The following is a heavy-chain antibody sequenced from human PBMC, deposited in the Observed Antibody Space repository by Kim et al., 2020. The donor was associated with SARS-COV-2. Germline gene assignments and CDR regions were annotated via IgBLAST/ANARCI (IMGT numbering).Heavy chain of an antibody. CDR2: IYYSGST. CDR1: GGSISSSSYY. CDR3: ARQLGITLIVVVISTHWED. Sequence: SETLSLTCTVSGGSISSSSYYWGWIRQPPGKGLEWIGSIYYSGSTNYNLSLKSRVTISVDTSKNQFSLKLSSVTAADTAVYYCARQLGITLIVVVISTHWEDWGQGTLVTVSS. D-gene: IGHD3-22*01. J-gene: IGHJ4*02. V-gene: IGHV4-39*01.